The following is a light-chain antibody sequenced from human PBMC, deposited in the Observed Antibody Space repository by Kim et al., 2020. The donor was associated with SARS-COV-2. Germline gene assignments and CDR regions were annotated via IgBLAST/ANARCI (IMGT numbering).Light chain of an antibody. J-gene: IGKJ4*01. CDR2: AAS. CDR1: QSIGTR. Sequence: IQMTQSPSSLAASVGDTITIACRASQSIGTRLNWYQQRPGKAPILLIYAASSLHSGVPSRFSGTGSGTDFTLTISSLQPEDFATYFCQQSYSTPWLSFGGGTKVDIK. CDR3: QQSYSTPWLS. V-gene: IGKV1-39*01.